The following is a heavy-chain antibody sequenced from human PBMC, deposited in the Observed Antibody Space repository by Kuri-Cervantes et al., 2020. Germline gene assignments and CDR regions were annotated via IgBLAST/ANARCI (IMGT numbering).Heavy chain of an antibody. CDR1: GYTFTGYD. CDR2: MNPNSYDS. V-gene: IGHV1-8*02. CDR3: ARRVHYSGSYFNFDY. Sequence: ASVKVSCKASGYTFTGYDINWVRQAPGQGLEWLGWMNPNSYDSGYAQKFQGRITMTRDTSISTACMELSSLRSEDTAVYYCARRVHYSGSYFNFDYWGQGTLVTVSS. D-gene: IGHD1-26*01. J-gene: IGHJ4*02.